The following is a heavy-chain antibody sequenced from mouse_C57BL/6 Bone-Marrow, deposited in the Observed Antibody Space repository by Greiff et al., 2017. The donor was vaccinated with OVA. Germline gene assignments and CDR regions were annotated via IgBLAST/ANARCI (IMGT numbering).Heavy chain of an antibody. J-gene: IGHJ1*03. Sequence: EVKVVESEGGLVQPGSSMKLSCTASGFTFSDYYMAWVRQVPEKGLEWVANINYDGSSTYYLDSLKSRFIISRDNAKNSLYLQMSSLKSEDTATYYCARWYFDVWGTGTTVTVSS. CDR3: ARWYFDV. V-gene: IGHV5-16*01. CDR1: GFTFSDYY. CDR2: INYDGSST.